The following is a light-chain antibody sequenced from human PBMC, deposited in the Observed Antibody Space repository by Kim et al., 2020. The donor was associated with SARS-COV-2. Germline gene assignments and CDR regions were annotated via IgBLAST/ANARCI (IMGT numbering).Light chain of an antibody. CDR3: NYRDSSDIRV. J-gene: IGLJ3*02. V-gene: IGLV3-19*01. CDR2: GKN. Sequence: SSELTQDPAVSVGLGQTVRITCQRDSLRSYYASWYQQKPGQAPVLVIYGKNNRPSGIPDRFSGSSSGNTASLTIAGAQAVEKADYYCNYRDSSDIRVFGVG. CDR1: SLRSYY.